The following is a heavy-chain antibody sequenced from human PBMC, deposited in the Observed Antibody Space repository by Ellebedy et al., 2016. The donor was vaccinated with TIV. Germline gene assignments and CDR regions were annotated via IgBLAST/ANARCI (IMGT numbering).Heavy chain of an antibody. V-gene: IGHV3-66*01. J-gene: IGHJ4*02. CDR3: SRDPYQHFGY. CDR2: IYSGGST. Sequence: GESLKISCAASGFTVSDTYMSWVRQAPGKGLERLSVIYSGGSTYYADSVKGRFTVYRDNSKNILYLQMNSLRAEDTAVYYCSRDPYQHFGYWGQGTLVTVSS. CDR1: GFTVSDTY. D-gene: IGHD2-2*01.